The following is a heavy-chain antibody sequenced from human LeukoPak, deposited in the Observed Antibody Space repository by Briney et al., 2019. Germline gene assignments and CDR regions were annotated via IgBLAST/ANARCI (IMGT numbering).Heavy chain of an antibody. CDR3: ATSGGTLGPTNYFAY. CDR1: GESFSGYY. D-gene: IGHD3-16*01. V-gene: IGHV4-34*01. Sequence: SETLSLTCAVYGESFSGYYWSWIRQPPGKGLEWIGEINHSGSTNYNPSFKSRVTISVDTSKNQFSLKLSSVTAADTAVYYCATSGGTLGPTNYFAYWGQGTLVTVSS. CDR2: INHSGST. J-gene: IGHJ4*02.